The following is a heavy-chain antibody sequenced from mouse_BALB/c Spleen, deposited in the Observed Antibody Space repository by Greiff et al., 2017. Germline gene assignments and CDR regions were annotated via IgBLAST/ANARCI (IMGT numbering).Heavy chain of an antibody. J-gene: IGHJ4*01. Sequence: EVQGVESGGGLVQPGGSLRLSCATSGFTFTDYYMSWVRQPPGKALEWLGFIRNKANGYTTEYSASVKGRFTISRDNSQSILYLQMNTLRAEDSATYYCARVDYDGYAMDYWGQGTSVTVSS. D-gene: IGHD2-4*01. CDR2: IRNKANGYTT. CDR3: ARVDYDGYAMDY. V-gene: IGHV7-3*02. CDR1: GFTFTDYY.